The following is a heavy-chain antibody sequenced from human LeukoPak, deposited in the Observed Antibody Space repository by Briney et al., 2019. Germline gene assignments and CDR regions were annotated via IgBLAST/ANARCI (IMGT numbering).Heavy chain of an antibody. CDR2: ISSSGSTI. Sequence: QAGGSLRLSCAASGFTFSSYEMNWVRQAPGKGLEWVSYISSSGSTIYYADSVKGRFTISRDNAKNSLYLQMNSLRAEDTAVYYCARDGLLGYYDSSGFANDYWGQGTLVTVSS. CDR1: GFTFSSYE. CDR3: ARDGLLGYYDSSGFANDY. J-gene: IGHJ4*02. D-gene: IGHD3-22*01. V-gene: IGHV3-48*03.